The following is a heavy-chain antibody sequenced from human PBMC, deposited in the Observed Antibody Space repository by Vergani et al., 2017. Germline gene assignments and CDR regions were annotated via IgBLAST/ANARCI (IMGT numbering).Heavy chain of an antibody. CDR3: ARLVEKVVTPGV. CDR1: GGTFSSYT. J-gene: IGHJ4*02. D-gene: IGHD4-23*01. CDR2: IIPILGIA. V-gene: IGHV1-69*02. Sequence: QVQLVQSGAEVKKPGSSVKVSCKASGGTFSSYTISWVRQAPGQGLEWMGRIIPILGIANYAQKFQGRVTITADKSTSTAYMELSSLRSEDTAVYYCARLVEKVVTPGVWGQGTLVTVSS.